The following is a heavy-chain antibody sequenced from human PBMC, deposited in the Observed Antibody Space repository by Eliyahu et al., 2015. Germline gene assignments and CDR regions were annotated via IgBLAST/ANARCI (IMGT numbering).Heavy chain of an antibody. CDR3: ATVELLSYYFDY. J-gene: IGHJ4*02. Sequence: QVQLVQSGAEVKKPGASVKVSCXVXGYTLTELSMHWXRQAPGKGLEWMGGXDPEDGETIYAQKFQGRVTMTEDTSTDTAYMELSSLRSEDTAVYYCATVELLSYYFDYWGQGTLVTVSS. CDR2: XDPEDGET. D-gene: IGHD3-10*01. CDR1: GYTLTELS. V-gene: IGHV1-24*01.